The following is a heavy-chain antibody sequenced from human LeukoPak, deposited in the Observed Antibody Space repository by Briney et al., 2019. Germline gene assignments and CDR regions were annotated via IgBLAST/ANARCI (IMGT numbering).Heavy chain of an antibody. CDR1: GFTFSNYW. D-gene: IGHD4-11*01. CDR3: ARGLSHDYSNFNFDY. CDR2: IKTDGSEK. V-gene: IGHV3-7*01. Sequence: GGSLRLSCEGSGFTFSNYWMGWVRQAPGRGLQWVANIKTDGSEKYYVDSVKGRFTISRDNAKNSLYLQMNSLRAEDTAVYYCARGLSHDYSNFNFDYWGQGTLVTVSS. J-gene: IGHJ4*02.